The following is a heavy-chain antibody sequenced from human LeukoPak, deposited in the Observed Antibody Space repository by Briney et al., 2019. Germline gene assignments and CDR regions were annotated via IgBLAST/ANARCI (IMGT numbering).Heavy chain of an antibody. CDR3: ASSPSSGWYFDY. J-gene: IGHJ4*02. CDR1: GFTFSSYS. CDR2: INHSGST. Sequence: LRLSCAASGFTFSSYSMNWVREPPGKGLEWIGEINHSGSTNYNPSLKSRVTISVDTSKNQFSLKLSSVTAADTAVYYCASSPSSGWYFDYWDQGTLVTVSS. V-gene: IGHV4-34*01. D-gene: IGHD6-19*01.